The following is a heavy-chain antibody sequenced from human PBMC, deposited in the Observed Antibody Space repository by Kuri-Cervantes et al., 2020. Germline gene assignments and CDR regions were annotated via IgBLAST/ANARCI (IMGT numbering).Heavy chain of an antibody. CDR3: AKDVLMVYATPYGMDV. V-gene: IGHV3-7*01. CDR2: IKQDGSEK. CDR1: GFTFSSYW. D-gene: IGHD2-8*01. J-gene: IGHJ6*02. Sequence: GGSLRLSCAASGFTFSSYWMSWVRQAPGKGLEWVANIKQDGSEKYYVDSVKGRFTISRDNAKNSLYLQMNSLRAEDTAVYYCAKDVLMVYATPYGMDVWGQGTTVTVSS.